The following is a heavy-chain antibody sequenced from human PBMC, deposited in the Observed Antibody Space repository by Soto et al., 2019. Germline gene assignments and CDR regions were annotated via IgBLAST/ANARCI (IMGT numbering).Heavy chain of an antibody. V-gene: IGHV3-30*03. J-gene: IGHJ4*02. CDR1: RFDFTSYG. CDR2: ISYDGSNK. D-gene: IGHD3-16*02. CDR3: ARGVIMITFGGVIPPFDY. Sequence: PGGSLRLSCAASRFDFTSYGMHWLRQAPGKGLEWVAVISYDGSNKYYADSVKGRFTISRDNSKNTLYLQMNSLRAEDTAVYYCARGVIMITFGGVIPPFDYWGQGTLVTVSS.